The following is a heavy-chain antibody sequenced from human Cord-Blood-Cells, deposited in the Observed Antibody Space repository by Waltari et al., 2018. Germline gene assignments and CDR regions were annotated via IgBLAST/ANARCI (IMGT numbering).Heavy chain of an antibody. V-gene: IGHV3-7*01. D-gene: IGHD5-12*01. CDR3: ARVLGYSGYDDAFDI. CDR2: IKQDGSEK. Sequence: EVQLVESGGGLVQPGGSLRLSCAASGFTFSSYWMSWVRQAPGKGLEWVANIKQDGSEKYYVDSVKGRFTISRDNAKNSLYLQMNSPRAEDTAVYYCARVLGYSGYDDAFDIWGQGTMVTVSS. CDR1: GFTFSSYW. J-gene: IGHJ3*02.